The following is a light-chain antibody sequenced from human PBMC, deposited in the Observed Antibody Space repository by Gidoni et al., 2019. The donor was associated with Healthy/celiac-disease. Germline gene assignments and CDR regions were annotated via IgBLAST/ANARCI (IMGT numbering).Light chain of an antibody. V-gene: IGKV1-39*01. CDR1: QSISSY. Sequence: DIQMTKSPSSLSASVRDRVTITCRASQSISSYLNWYQQKPGKAPKLLIYAASSLQSGVPSRFSGSGSGTDFTLTISSLQPEDFATYYCQQSYSTWLTFGGGTKVEIK. CDR2: AAS. J-gene: IGKJ4*01. CDR3: QQSYSTWLT.